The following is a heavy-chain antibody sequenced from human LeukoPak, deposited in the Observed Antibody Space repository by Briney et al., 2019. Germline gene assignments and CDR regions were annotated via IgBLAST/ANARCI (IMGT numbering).Heavy chain of an antibody. CDR3: ARVPTVTFFDY. CDR1: GGSISSSSYY. J-gene: IGHJ4*02. D-gene: IGHD4-17*01. CDR2: IYYSGSS. Sequence: SETLSLTCTVSGGSISSSSYYWGWIRQPPGKGLEWIGSIYYSGSSYYNPSLKSRVTISVDTSKNRFSLKLSSVTAADTAVYYCARVPTVTFFDYWGQGTLVTVSS. V-gene: IGHV4-39*01.